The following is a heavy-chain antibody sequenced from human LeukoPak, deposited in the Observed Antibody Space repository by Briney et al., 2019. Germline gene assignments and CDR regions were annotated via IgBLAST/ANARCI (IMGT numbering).Heavy chain of an antibody. Sequence: PGGSLRLSCAAPGFTFSAFGMSWVRQAPGKGLEWVANIKQDGREQYYLHSVKARFTISTDNAKNSPYLQGNGLRPQDTAVYYCARDKIGGPTLLDYWGQGTLVSVSS. CDR2: IKQDGREQ. J-gene: IGHJ4*02. D-gene: IGHD3-16*01. CDR3: ARDKIGGPTLLDY. CDR1: GFTFSAFG. V-gene: IGHV3-7*01.